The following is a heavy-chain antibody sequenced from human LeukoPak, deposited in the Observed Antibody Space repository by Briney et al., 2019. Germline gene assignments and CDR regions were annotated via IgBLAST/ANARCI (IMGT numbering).Heavy chain of an antibody. J-gene: IGHJ4*02. CDR1: RLTFSRYG. D-gene: IGHD6-13*01. CDR2: ISYAGSNQ. Sequence: LSPAASRLTFSRYGMRGVRQAPGKGLEWVAGISYAGSNQYFAPSVQGRFTISRDNSKNTLYLQMSSLTPTDTAVYYCANGGYTSSWYEVDYWGQGTLVTVSS. CDR3: ANGGYTSSWYEVDY. V-gene: IGHV3-30*18.